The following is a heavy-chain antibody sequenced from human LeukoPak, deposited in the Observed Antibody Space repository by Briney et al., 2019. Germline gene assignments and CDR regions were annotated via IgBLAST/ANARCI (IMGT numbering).Heavy chain of an antibody. J-gene: IGHJ1*01. CDR2: ISGSGGST. Sequence: GGSLRLSCAASGFTFCSYAMSWVRQDPRKRLEWVSAISGSGGSTYYADSVKGRFTISRDNSKNTLYLQMNSLRAEDTAVYYCAKDNVAAATFQHWGQGTLVTVSS. D-gene: IGHD6-13*01. CDR3: AKDNVAAATFQH. CDR1: GFTFCSYA. V-gene: IGHV3-23*01.